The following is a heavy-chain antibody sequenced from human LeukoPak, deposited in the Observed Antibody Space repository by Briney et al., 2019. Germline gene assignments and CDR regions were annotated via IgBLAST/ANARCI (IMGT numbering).Heavy chain of an antibody. CDR3: ARRRYYDSTGYFE. CDR2: IYHSGRT. CDR1: GDYISSSSYY. J-gene: IGHJ1*01. D-gene: IGHD3-22*01. Sequence: SETLSLTCAVSGDYISSSSYYWGWIRQSPGTGLEWIGDIYHSGRTYYNPSLKSRVAISIDTSKNQFSPRLRSMTAADTAVFYCARRRYYDSTGYFEWGRGTLVTVSS. V-gene: IGHV4-39*01.